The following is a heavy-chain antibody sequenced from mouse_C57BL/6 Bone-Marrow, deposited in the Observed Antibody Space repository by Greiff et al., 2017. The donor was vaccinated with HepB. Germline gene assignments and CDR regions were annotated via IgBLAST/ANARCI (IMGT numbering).Heavy chain of an antibody. J-gene: IGHJ3*01. CDR3: AKLIPFAY. CDR1: GFTFSDYG. V-gene: IGHV5-15*01. CDR2: ISNLAYSI. Sequence: DVQLVESGGGLVQPGGSLKLSCAASGFTFSDYGMAWVRQAPRKGPEWVAFISNLAYSIYYADTVTGRFTISRENAKNTLYLGMSSLRSEDTAMYYCAKLIPFAYWGQGTLVTVSA.